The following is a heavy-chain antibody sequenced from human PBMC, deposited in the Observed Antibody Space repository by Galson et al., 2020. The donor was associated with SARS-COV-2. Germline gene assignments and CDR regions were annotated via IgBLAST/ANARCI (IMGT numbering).Heavy chain of an antibody. CDR2: VYYSGNT. CDR1: GGSFSSSGDY. Sequence: SETLSLTCTVSGGSFSSSGDYWGWIRQPPGKGLEWIGSVYYSGNTYYNPSLQSRLTISVDTSKNQFSLRLNSVTAAYTAVYYCARLSTRELPAAIADYWGHGTRVTVSS. D-gene: IGHD2-2*01. V-gene: IGHV4-39*01. J-gene: IGHJ4*01. CDR3: ARLSTRELPAAIADY.